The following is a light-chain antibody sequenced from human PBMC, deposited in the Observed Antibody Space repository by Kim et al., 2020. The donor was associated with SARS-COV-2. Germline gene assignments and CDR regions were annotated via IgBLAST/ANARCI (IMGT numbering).Light chain of an antibody. CDR2: DVS. CDR3: SSYTSISTYV. V-gene: IGLV2-18*02. CDR1: SSDVGTYNR. Sequence: GQSVTISCTGTSSDVGTYNRVSWYQQPTGTAPKLMIYDVSSRPSGVPDRFSGSKSGNTASLTISGLQAQDEADYYCSSYTSISTYVFGTGTKVTVL. J-gene: IGLJ1*01.